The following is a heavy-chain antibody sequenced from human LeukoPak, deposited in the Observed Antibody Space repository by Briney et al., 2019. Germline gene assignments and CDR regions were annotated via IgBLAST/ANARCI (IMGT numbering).Heavy chain of an antibody. CDR2: ISGSGDNT. Sequence: GGSLRLFRPVYGPTFSTYAMSWVRQAPGKGLEWVSVISGSGDNTYYADSVKGRFTISRDNFKNTLYLQMNSLRAEDTALYYCANRPSTDGYNSWGQGTLVTVSS. D-gene: IGHD5-24*01. CDR3: ANRPSTDGYNS. CDR1: GPTFSTYA. V-gene: IGHV3-23*01. J-gene: IGHJ5*02.